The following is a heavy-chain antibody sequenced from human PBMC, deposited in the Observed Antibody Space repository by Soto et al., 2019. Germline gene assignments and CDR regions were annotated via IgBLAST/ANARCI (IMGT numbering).Heavy chain of an antibody. V-gene: IGHV3-23*01. CDR3: AKDGGITMSRGPARGSDI. J-gene: IGHJ3*02. D-gene: IGHD3-10*01. CDR1: GVTCNIFA. CDR2: ISGSGESA. Sequence: PGGSVRLSCAASGVTCNIFAMGWVRQPPGQGLEWISGISGSGESAYYADSVKGRFTISRDDSKNTVHLELNSLKAEDTAVYYCAKDGGITMSRGPARGSDIWRPGTMVTVPS.